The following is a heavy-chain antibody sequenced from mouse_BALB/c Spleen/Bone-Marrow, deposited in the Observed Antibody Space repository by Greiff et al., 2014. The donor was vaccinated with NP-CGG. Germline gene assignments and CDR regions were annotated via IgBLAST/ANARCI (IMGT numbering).Heavy chain of an antibody. CDR1: GYTFTDYA. CDR3: ARYGYGSSYYAMDY. J-gene: IGHJ4*01. CDR2: ISTYSGNT. D-gene: IGHD1-1*01. Sequence: QVQLKESGPELVRPGVSVKISCKGSGYTFTDYAMHWVRQSHAKSLEWIGVISTYSGNTNYNQKFKGKAKMTVDKSSSTAYMELARLTSEDSAIYYCARYGYGSSYYAMDYWGQGTSVTVSS. V-gene: IGHV1-67*01.